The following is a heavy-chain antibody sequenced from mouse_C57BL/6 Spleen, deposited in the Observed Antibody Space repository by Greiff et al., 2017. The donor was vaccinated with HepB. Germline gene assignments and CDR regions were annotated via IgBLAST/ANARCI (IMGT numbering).Heavy chain of an antibody. Sequence: QVQLQQSGAELVKPGASVKMSCKASGYTFTSYWITWVKQRPGQGLEWIGDIYPGSGSTNYNEKFKSKATLTVDTSSSTAYMQLSSLTSEDSAVYYCARSGYYGSPYAMDYWGQGTSVTVSS. V-gene: IGHV1-55*01. CDR1: GYTFTSYW. D-gene: IGHD1-1*01. CDR3: ARSGYYGSPYAMDY. J-gene: IGHJ4*01. CDR2: IYPGSGST.